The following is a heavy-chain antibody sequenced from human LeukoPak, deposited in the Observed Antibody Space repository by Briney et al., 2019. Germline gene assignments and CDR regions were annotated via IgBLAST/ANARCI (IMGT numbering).Heavy chain of an antibody. D-gene: IGHD3-22*01. CDR2: IWFDGSNK. Sequence: GGSLRLSCAASGFTFSSYGMHWVRQAPGKGLEWVAVIWFDGSNKYYADSVKGRFTISRDNSKNTLYLHMNSLRADDTAVYYCDAHYHDSSGSYRDFWGQGTLVNVSS. CDR1: GFTFSSYG. V-gene: IGHV3-33*08. J-gene: IGHJ4*02. CDR3: DAHYHDSSGSYRDF.